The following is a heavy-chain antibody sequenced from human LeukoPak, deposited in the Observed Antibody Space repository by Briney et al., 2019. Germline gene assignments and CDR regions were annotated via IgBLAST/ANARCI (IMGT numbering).Heavy chain of an antibody. CDR1: GFTFSSYW. Sequence: PGGSLRLSCVASGFTFSSYWMHWVRQDPRKGLVWVSRISGDGRNINYADSVRGRFTISRDNAKNTLYLQMNSLRAEDTAVYYCAKDRGSTSCYLHWGQGTLVTVSS. V-gene: IGHV3-74*01. D-gene: IGHD2-2*01. J-gene: IGHJ4*02. CDR2: ISGDGRNI. CDR3: AKDRGSTSCYLH.